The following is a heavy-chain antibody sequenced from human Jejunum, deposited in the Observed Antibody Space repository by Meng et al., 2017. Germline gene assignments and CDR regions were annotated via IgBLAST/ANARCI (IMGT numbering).Heavy chain of an antibody. CDR3: ARDESRLLRS. CDR1: GDSVSSNSAA. V-gene: IGHV6-1*01. J-gene: IGHJ5*02. CDR2: TYYRSKWYS. D-gene: IGHD3-22*01. Sequence: QVHRSHSGPDLWNPPPTLSRPCAISGDSVSSNSAAWTWIRQSPSRGLEWLGRTYYRSKWYSDYAVSVKSRITINTDTSKNQLSLQLNSVTPEDTAVYYCARDESRLLRSWGQGTLVTVSS.